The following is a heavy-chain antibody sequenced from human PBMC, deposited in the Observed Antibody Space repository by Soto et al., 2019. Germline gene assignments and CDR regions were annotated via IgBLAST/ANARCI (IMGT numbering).Heavy chain of an antibody. CDR2: ISGSGGST. D-gene: IGHD3-3*01. V-gene: IGHV3-23*01. Sequence: GGSLRLSCAASGFTFSSYAMSWVRQAPGKGLEWVSAISGSGGSTYYADSVKGRFTISRDNSKNTLYLQMNSLRAEDTAVYYCAKLPNDFWSGPGGSGAFDIWGQGTMVTVSS. J-gene: IGHJ3*02. CDR1: GFTFSSYA. CDR3: AKLPNDFWSGPGGSGAFDI.